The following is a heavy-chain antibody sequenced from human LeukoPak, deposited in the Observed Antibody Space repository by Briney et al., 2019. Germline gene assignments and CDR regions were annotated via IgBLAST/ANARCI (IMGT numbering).Heavy chain of an antibody. J-gene: IGHJ4*02. Sequence: PSETLSLTCTVSGGSISSYYWSWIRQPPGKGLEWIGYIYYSGSTNYNPSLKSRVTISVDTSKNQFSLKLSSVTAADTAVYYCAGGDYYDSSGYQAHFDYWGQGTLVTVSS. V-gene: IGHV4-59*01. CDR1: GGSISSYY. D-gene: IGHD3-22*01. CDR3: AGGDYYDSSGYQAHFDY. CDR2: IYYSGST.